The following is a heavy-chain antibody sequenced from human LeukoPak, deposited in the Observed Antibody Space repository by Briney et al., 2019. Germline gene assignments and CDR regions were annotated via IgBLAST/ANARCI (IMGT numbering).Heavy chain of an antibody. D-gene: IGHD1-26*01. CDR2: IKQDGSEK. J-gene: IGHJ6*02. CDR3: ARVGQSGSFYYYYYGMDV. CDR1: GFTFSSYW. Sequence: GGSLRLSCAASGFTFSSYWMSWVRQAPGKGLEWVANIKQDGSEKYYVDSVKGRFTISRDNAKSSLYLQMNSLRAEDTAVYYCARVGQSGSFYYYYYGMDVWGQGTTVTVSS. V-gene: IGHV3-7*01.